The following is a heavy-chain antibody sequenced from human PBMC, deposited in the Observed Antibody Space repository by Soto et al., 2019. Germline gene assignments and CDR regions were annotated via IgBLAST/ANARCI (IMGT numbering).Heavy chain of an antibody. D-gene: IGHD3-22*01. Sequence: QITLKESGPTLVKPTQTLTLTCTFSGFALSTSGVGVGWIRQPPGKALEWLALIYWADDKRYSPSLKSRLTISTDTSNDQEVLTMTGRDPVDTATYYCAHAYYDSSGYYYLFDYWGQGTLVTLSS. CDR3: AHAYYDSSGYYYLFDY. CDR1: GFALSTSGVG. V-gene: IGHV2-5*02. J-gene: IGHJ4*02. CDR2: IYWADDK.